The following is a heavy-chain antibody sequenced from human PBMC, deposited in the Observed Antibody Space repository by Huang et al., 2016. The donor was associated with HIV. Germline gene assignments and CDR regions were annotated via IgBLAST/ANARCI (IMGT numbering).Heavy chain of an antibody. J-gene: IGHJ3*02. CDR2: IKSKTAGGAT. CDR1: GFTFSNAW. D-gene: IGHD2-15*01. V-gene: IGHV3-15*01. Sequence: LVGSGGGLVKPGGSLRLSCAASGFTFSNAWMSWVRQAPGKGLEWIGRIKSKTAGGATDYSAPVKGRVTISRDDSKNTLYLQMNSLKTEDTALYYCTTDVAERRGGYKVPIWGQGTAVTVSS. CDR3: TTDVAERRGGYKVPI.